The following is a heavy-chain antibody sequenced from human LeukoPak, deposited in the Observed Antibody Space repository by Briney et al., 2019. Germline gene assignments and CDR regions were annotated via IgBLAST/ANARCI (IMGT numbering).Heavy chain of an antibody. D-gene: IGHD3-22*01. V-gene: IGHV3-23*01. J-gene: IGHJ4*02. CDR2: ISGSDGST. Sequence: PGGSLRLSCAASGFTFSSYAMSWVRQAPGKGLEWVSAISGSDGSTYNADSVKGRFTISRDNSKNTLYLQMNSLRAEDTAVYYCAKDVAYYDSSGYYGEWDYWGQGTLVTVSS. CDR1: GFTFSSYA. CDR3: AKDVAYYDSSGYYGEWDY.